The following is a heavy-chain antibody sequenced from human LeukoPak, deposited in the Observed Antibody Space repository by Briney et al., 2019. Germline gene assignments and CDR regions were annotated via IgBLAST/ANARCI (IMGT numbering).Heavy chain of an antibody. CDR1: GGSVSIYY. J-gene: IGHJ4*02. Sequence: PSDTLSLTCTVSGGSVSIYYWSWIRQPAGKGLEWIGRVYSSGSTNYSPSLQSRVTMSVDTSKKKFSLWLSSVTAADTAVYYCATSRVEVAGTHDNWGQGTLVTVSS. CDR2: VYSSGST. CDR3: ATSRVEVAGTHDN. V-gene: IGHV4-4*07. D-gene: IGHD6-19*01.